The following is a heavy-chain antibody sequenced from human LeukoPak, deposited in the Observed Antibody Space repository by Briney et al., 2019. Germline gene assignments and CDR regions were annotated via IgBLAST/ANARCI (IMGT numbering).Heavy chain of an antibody. V-gene: IGHV4-34*01. CDR2: INHSGST. CDR1: GGSFSGYY. J-gene: IGHJ3*02. CDR3: ASPYYDFWSGPNDAFDI. D-gene: IGHD3-3*01. Sequence: SETLSLTCAVYGGSFSGYYWSWIRQPPGKGLEWIGEINHSGSTNYNPSLKSRVTISVDTSKNQFSLKLSSVTAADTAVYYCASPYYDFWSGPNDAFDIWGQGTMVTVSS.